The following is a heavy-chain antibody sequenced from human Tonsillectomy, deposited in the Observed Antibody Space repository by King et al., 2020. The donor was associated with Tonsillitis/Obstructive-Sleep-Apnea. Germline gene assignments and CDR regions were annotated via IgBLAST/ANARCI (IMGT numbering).Heavy chain of an antibody. Sequence: VQLVESGGGVVQPGRSLRLSCAASGFTFSSYAMHWVRQAPGKGLEWVAVISYDGSNKYYADSVKGRFTISRDNSKNTLYLQMNSLRAEDTAVYYCVRDLGRSSGGQFDYWGQGTLVTVSS. CDR2: ISYDGSNK. CDR3: VRDLGRSSGGQFDY. J-gene: IGHJ4*02. D-gene: IGHD3-22*01. V-gene: IGHV3-30*04. CDR1: GFTFSSYA.